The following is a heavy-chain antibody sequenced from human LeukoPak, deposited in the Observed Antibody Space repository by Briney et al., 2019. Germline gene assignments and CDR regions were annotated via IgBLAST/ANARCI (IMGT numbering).Heavy chain of an antibody. CDR3: ARFGYVAAVDV. CDR1: GFSFSAYW. CDR2: INPAGTGT. Sequence: GGSLRLSCAASGFSFSAYWMTWVRQAPGTGLEWVANINPAGTGTYYVDPVEGRFTVSRDNAKNLLYLQMNSLRAEDTAVYHCARFGYVAAVDVWGQGTLVTVSS. V-gene: IGHV3-7*01. J-gene: IGHJ4*02. D-gene: IGHD2-15*01.